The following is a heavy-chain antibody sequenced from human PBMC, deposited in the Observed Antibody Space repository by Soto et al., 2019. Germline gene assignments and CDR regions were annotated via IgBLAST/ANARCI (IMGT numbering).Heavy chain of an antibody. CDR1: GGSISSYY. CDR2: IYYSGST. D-gene: IGHD3-22*01. Sequence: QVQLQESGPGLVKPSETLSLTCTVSGGSISSYYWSWIRQPPGKGLEWIGYIYYSGSTNYNPSLTSRVTISVDTSKNQFSLKRSSVTAADTAVYYCARVGGGYSSGYVDYWGQGTLVTVSS. V-gene: IGHV4-59*01. J-gene: IGHJ4*02. CDR3: ARVGGGYSSGYVDY.